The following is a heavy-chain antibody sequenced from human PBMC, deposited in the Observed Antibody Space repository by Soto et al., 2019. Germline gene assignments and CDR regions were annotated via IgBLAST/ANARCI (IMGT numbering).Heavy chain of an antibody. CDR3: AREIGYCSGGSCRYGMDV. V-gene: IGHV4-4*02. CDR2: INHIGST. CDR1: GGSISSSNW. Sequence: PSETLSLTCAVSGGSISSSNWWSWVRQPPGKGLEWIGEINHIGSTNYNPSLKSRVTISVDTSKNQFSLKLSSVTAADTAVYYCAREIGYCSGGSCRYGMDVWGQGSTVTVSS. J-gene: IGHJ6*02. D-gene: IGHD2-15*01.